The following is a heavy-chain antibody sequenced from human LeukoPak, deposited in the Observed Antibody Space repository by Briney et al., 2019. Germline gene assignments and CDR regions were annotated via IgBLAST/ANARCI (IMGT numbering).Heavy chain of an antibody. J-gene: IGHJ4*02. D-gene: IGHD3-9*01. Sequence: SETLSLTCTVSGGSISSYYWSWIRQPPGKGLEWIGYIYYSGSTNYNPSLRSRVTISVDTSKNQFSLKLSSVTAADTAVYYCASGNYDILTGYYNDYVDYWGQGTLVTVSS. CDR3: ASGNYDILTGYYNDYVDY. CDR2: IYYSGST. V-gene: IGHV4-59*01. CDR1: GGSISSYY.